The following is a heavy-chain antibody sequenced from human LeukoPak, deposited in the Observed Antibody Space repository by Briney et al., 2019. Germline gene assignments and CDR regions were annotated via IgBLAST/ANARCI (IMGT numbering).Heavy chain of an antibody. CDR2: VRSKSNSYAT. V-gene: IGHV3-73*01. Sequence: PGGSLRLSCAGSGFTFSGSVIYWVRQPSGKGLEWVGRVRSKSNSYATEYAASVKGRFTVSRDDSKNTAYLQMNSLKIEDTAVYYCARRIGDYDSGSYENWGQGTLVTVSS. CDR1: GFTFSGSV. CDR3: ARRIGDYDSGSYEN. D-gene: IGHD3-10*01. J-gene: IGHJ4*02.